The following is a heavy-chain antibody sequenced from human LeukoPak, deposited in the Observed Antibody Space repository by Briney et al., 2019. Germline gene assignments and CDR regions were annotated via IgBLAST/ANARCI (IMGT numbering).Heavy chain of an antibody. D-gene: IGHD3-22*01. CDR1: GGSFSGYY. CDR3: ARGTFWYYYDSSGYDY. J-gene: IGHJ4*02. Sequence: SETLSLTCAVYGGSFSGYYWSWIRQPPGKGLVWIGEINHSGSTNYNPSLKSRVTISVDTSKNQFSLKLSSVTAADTAVYYCARGTFWYYYDSSGYDYWGQGTLVTVSS. V-gene: IGHV4-34*01. CDR2: INHSGST.